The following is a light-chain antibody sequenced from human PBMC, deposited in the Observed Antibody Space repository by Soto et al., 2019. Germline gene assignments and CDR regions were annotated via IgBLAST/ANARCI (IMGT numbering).Light chain of an antibody. CDR1: GSDFGRFNF. CDR2: DVA. Sequence: QSVLTQPASVSGSPGQSITISCTGMGSDFGRFNFVSWYQQHPGKAPKLMIYDVASRPSGVSNRFSGSKSGNTASLTISGLQTEDEADYYCSSYTTSSTRVFGTGTKVTVL. V-gene: IGLV2-14*03. CDR3: SSYTTSSTRV. J-gene: IGLJ1*01.